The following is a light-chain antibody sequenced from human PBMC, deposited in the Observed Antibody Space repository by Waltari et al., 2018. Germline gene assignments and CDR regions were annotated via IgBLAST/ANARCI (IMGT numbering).Light chain of an antibody. CDR1: QSVSTN. J-gene: IGKJ1*01. CDR2: GAS. Sequence: DTEMTKSPVTLYVSLGERATVSCRASQSVSTNLAWYQQKPGQAPRLLIYGASTRATDIPARFSGSGSGTEFTLTISSLQSEDSAIYYCHQYNKGPQTFGQGTKVEI. V-gene: IGKV3-15*01. CDR3: HQYNKGPQT.